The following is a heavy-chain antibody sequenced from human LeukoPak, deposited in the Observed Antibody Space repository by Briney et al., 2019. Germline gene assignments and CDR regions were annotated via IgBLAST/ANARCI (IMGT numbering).Heavy chain of an antibody. V-gene: IGHV4-4*02. D-gene: IGHD6-19*01. J-gene: IGHJ4*02. CDR1: GDSISSINW. CDR3: AGKDSRAWLFDY. CDR2: IYRSGST. Sequence: SETLSLTCDVSGDSISSINWWSWVRQPPGKGLEWIGEIYRSGSTNYNPSLKSRVTISLDKSKNRLSLTVSSVTAADTAVYYCAGKDSRAWLFDYWAQGTLVTVS.